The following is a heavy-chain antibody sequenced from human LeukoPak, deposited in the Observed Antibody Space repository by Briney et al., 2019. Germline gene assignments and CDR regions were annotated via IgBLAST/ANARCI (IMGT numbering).Heavy chain of an antibody. Sequence: PGGSLRLSCAASGFTFSSYSMNWVRQAPGKGLEWVSSISSSSSYIYYADSVKGRFTISRDNAKNSLYLQMNSLRAEDTAMYYCARRDSSGYYYRFDYWGQGTLVTVSS. CDR3: ARRDSSGYYYRFDY. V-gene: IGHV3-21*01. D-gene: IGHD3-22*01. J-gene: IGHJ4*02. CDR2: ISSSSSYI. CDR1: GFTFSSYS.